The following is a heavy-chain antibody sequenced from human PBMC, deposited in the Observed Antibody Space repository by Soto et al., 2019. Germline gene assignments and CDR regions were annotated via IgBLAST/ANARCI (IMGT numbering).Heavy chain of an antibody. V-gene: IGHV3-21*01. J-gene: IGHJ6*02. CDR2: ISSSSSYI. Sequence: LRLSCAASGFTFSSYSMNWVRQAPGKGLEWVSSISSSSSYIYYADSVKGRFTISRDNAKNSLYLQMNSLRAEDTAVYYCARDWALMRGTPSGMDVWGQGTTVTV. D-gene: IGHD2-15*01. CDR1: GFTFSSYS. CDR3: ARDWALMRGTPSGMDV.